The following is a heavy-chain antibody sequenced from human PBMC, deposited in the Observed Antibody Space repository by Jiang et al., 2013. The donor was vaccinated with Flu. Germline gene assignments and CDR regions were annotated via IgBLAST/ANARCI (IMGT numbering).Heavy chain of an antibody. D-gene: IGHD3-3*01. J-gene: IGHJ4*02. CDR1: GGSISSSSYY. Sequence: ELLKPSETLSLTCTVSGGSISSSSYYWGWIRQPPGKGLEWIGSIYYSGSTYYNPSLKSRVTISVDTSKNQFSLKLSSVTAADTAVYYCARRGYDFWSGSPIFEYYFDYWAREPWSPSPQ. CDR2: IYYSGST. V-gene: IGHV4-39*01. CDR3: ARRGYDFWSGSPIFEYYFDY.